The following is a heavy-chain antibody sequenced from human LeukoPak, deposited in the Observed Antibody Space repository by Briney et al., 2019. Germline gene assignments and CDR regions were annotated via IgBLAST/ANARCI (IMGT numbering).Heavy chain of an antibody. CDR3: AKVGPVSSYGFGFFNY. Sequence: SLRLSCAASGFTFDDYAMHWVRQAPGKGLEWVLGISYNSGSINYAESVKGRFTISRDNAKNSLYLQMNSLTVEDTALYYCAKVGPVSSYGFGFFNYWGRGTLVTVSS. CDR1: GFTFDDYA. J-gene: IGHJ4*02. V-gene: IGHV3-9*01. CDR2: ISYNSGSI. D-gene: IGHD5-18*01.